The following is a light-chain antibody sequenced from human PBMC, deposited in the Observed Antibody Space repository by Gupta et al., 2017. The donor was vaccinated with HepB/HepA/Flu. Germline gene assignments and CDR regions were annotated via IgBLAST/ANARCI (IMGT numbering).Light chain of an antibody. CDR3: EPSDRSWNVWV. CDR1: STNIGSAY. Sequence: QSILQQQPSVSATPGQKVTISCSGSSTNIGSAYVSWYHQVTATAPKCCIFFNTKRPSEIPDRFSVSKYGTSATSTTTGPQAGAEADDYCEPSDRSWNVWVFGTGTKVTVL. CDR2: FNT. J-gene: IGLJ1*01. V-gene: IGLV1-51*02.